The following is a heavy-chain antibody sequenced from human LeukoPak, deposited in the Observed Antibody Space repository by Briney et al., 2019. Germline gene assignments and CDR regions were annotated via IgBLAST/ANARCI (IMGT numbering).Heavy chain of an antibody. V-gene: IGHV3-21*01. D-gene: IGHD6-6*01. Sequence: GGSLRLSCAASGFTFSSYSMNWVRQAPGKGLEWVSSISSSSSYIYYADSVKGRFTISRDNAKNSLYLQMNSLRAEDTAVYYCARAARIDAFDIWGQGTLVTVSS. CDR3: ARAARIDAFDI. CDR1: GFTFSSYS. J-gene: IGHJ3*02. CDR2: ISSSSSYI.